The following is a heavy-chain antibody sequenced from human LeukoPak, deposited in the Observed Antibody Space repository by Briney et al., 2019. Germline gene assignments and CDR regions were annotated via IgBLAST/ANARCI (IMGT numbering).Heavy chain of an antibody. Sequence: SQTLSLTCAISGDGVSSKSAAWNWIRQSPSRGLEWLGRTYYRSKWSNGYAVSVKSRISINPDTSKYQFSLQLNSVTPEDTAVYYCARSKDIAVAGTVAFDIWGQGTMVTVSS. J-gene: IGHJ3*02. CDR1: GDGVSSKSAA. CDR3: ARSKDIAVAGTVAFDI. V-gene: IGHV6-1*01. D-gene: IGHD6-19*01. CDR2: TYYRSKWSN.